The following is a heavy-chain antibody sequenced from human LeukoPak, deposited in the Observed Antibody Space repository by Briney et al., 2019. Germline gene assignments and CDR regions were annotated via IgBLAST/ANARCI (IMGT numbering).Heavy chain of an antibody. V-gene: IGHV1-46*01. CDR3: ARDEARNSYPDY. CDR2: INPSGGST. D-gene: IGHD5-18*01. CDR1: GYTFTSYY. Sequence: ASVKVSCKASGYTFTSYYMHWVRQAPGQGLEWMGIINPSGGSTSYAQKFQGRVTMTRDTSTSTVYMEVSSLRSDDTAVYYCARDEARNSYPDYWGQGTLVTVSS. J-gene: IGHJ4*02.